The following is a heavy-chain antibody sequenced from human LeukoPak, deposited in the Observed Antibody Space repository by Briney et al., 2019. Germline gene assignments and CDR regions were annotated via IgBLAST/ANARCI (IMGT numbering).Heavy chain of an antibody. CDR1: GYTLTELS. CDR3: ATGQALRFLEWLPQLNAFDI. Sequence: ASVKVSCKVSGYTLTELSMHWVRQAPGKGLEWMGGFDPEDGETIYAQKFQGRVTMTEDTSTDTAYMELSSLRSEDTAVYYCATGQALRFLEWLPQLNAFDIWGQGTMVTVSS. J-gene: IGHJ3*02. CDR2: FDPEDGET. V-gene: IGHV1-24*01. D-gene: IGHD3-3*01.